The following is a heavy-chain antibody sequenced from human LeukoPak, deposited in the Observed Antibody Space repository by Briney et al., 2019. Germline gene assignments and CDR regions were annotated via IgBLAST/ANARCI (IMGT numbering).Heavy chain of an antibody. CDR1: GGSVSSGSYY. CDR3: ARGRIYNSGRPDY. CDR2: IYYSGST. Sequence: PSETLSLTCTVSGGSVSSGSYYWSWIRQPPGKGLERIGYIYYSGSTNYNPSLKSRVTISVDTSKNQFSLKLSSVTAADTAVYYCARGRIYNSGRPDYWGQGTLVTVSS. V-gene: IGHV4-61*01. D-gene: IGHD6-19*01. J-gene: IGHJ4*02.